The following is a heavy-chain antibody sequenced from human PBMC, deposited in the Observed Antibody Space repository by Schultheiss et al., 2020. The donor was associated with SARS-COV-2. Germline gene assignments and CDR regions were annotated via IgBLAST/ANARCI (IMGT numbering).Heavy chain of an antibody. CDR2: ISSSSSYI. D-gene: IGHD3-3*01. CDR1: GFTFSSYW. V-gene: IGHV3-21*04. J-gene: IGHJ3*02. Sequence: GGSLRLSCAASGFTFSSYWMSWVRQAPGKGLEWVSSISSSSSYIYYADSVKGRFTISRDNAKNTLYLQMNSLRAEDTAVYYCAKDYDFWSGWVAFDIWGQGTMVTVSS. CDR3: AKDYDFWSGWVAFDI.